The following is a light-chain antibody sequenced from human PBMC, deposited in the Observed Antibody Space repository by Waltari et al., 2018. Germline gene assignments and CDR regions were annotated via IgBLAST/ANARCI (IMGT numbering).Light chain of an antibody. CDR2: AVS. V-gene: IGLV2-14*01. CDR1: SSDVGGYNY. Sequence: QSALTQPASVSGSPGQSITISSTGTSSDVGGYNYVSWSQQHPGKAPIPMIYAVSKRPPGGSNPFSRSKSGNTASLTISGLQAEDEADYYCSSYTSSSTYVFGTGTKVTVL. CDR3: SSYTSSSTYV. J-gene: IGLJ1*01.